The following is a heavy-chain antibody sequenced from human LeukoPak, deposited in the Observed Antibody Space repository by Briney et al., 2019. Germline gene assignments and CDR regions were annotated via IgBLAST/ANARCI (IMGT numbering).Heavy chain of an antibody. CDR2: IYYSGST. V-gene: IGHV4-59*12. D-gene: IGHD3-22*01. Sequence: SETLSLTCTVSGGSISSYYWSWIRQPPGKGLEWIGYIYYSGSTNYNPSLKSRVTISVDTSKNQFSLKLSSVTAADTAVYYCARKTTYYYDSSGYGFFRYWGQGTLVTVSS. CDR3: ARKTTYYYDSSGYGFFRY. J-gene: IGHJ4*02. CDR1: GGSISSYY.